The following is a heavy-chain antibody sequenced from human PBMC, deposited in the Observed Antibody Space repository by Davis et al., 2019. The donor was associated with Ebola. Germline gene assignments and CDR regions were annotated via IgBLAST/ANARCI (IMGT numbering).Heavy chain of an antibody. J-gene: IGHJ3*02. CDR1: GFTFSSYS. Sequence: GESLKISCAASGFTFSSYSMNWVHQAPGKGLEWVSYISSSSSTIYYADSVKGRFTISRDNAKNSLYLQMNSLRDEDTAVYYCARDLGFITGTIPLYWDAFDIWGQGTMVTVSS. CDR3: ARDLGFITGTIPLYWDAFDI. V-gene: IGHV3-48*02. CDR2: ISSSSSTI. D-gene: IGHD1-7*01.